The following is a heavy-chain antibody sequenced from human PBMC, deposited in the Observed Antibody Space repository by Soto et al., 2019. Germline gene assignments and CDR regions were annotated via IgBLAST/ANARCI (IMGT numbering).Heavy chain of an antibody. CDR2: IGSRSYGGTT. CDR3: TRPWHSCGGGCYPASIS. Sequence: PGGSLRLSCTVSGFNSGDYTMSWVRQAPGKGLEWVGFIGSRSYGGTTEYAASVKGRFSISKDDSETIIYLQMDSLKTEDTAVYYCTRPWHSCGGGCYPASISWGQGTLVTVSS. D-gene: IGHD2-21*02. CDR1: GFNSGDYT. V-gene: IGHV3-49*04. J-gene: IGHJ5*02.